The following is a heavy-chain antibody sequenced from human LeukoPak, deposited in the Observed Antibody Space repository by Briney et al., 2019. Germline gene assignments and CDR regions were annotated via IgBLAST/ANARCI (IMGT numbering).Heavy chain of an antibody. J-gene: IGHJ6*02. CDR3: ARVRATVTNYREYYYGMDV. V-gene: IGHV3-30*19. CDR1: GFTFSSYG. D-gene: IGHD4-17*01. Sequence: GRSLRLSCAASGFTFSSYGMHWVRQAPGKGLEWVAVIWYDGSNKYYADSVKGRFTISRDNSKNTLYLQMNSLRAEDTAVYYCARVRATVTNYREYYYGMDVWGQGTTVTASS. CDR2: IWYDGSNK.